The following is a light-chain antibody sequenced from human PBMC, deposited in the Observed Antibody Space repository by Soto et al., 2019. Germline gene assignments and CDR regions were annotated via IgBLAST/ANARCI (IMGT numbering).Light chain of an antibody. CDR1: SSNIGSNY. V-gene: IGLV1-47*02. CDR3: AAWDDSLSGSWV. J-gene: IGLJ3*02. CDR2: SNN. Sequence: QPVLTQPPSASGTPGQRVTISCSGSSSNIGSNYVYWYQQLPGTAPKLLIYSNNQRPSGVPDRFSGSKSGTSASLAISGLRSEDEADYYCAAWDDSLSGSWVFGGGTKVTDL.